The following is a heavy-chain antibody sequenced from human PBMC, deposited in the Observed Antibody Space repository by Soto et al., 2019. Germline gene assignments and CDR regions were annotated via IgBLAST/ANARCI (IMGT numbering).Heavy chain of an antibody. J-gene: IGHJ6*02. CDR1: GFTFSSYS. CDR2: ISSSSSTI. D-gene: IGHD3-3*01. V-gene: IGHV3-48*02. Sequence: GGSLRLSCAASGFTFSSYSMNWVRQAPGKGLEWVSYISSSSSTIYYADSVKGRFTISRDNAKNSLYLQMNSLRDEDTAVYYCARDTPLTYILRFLEWLLRPPRGTRYYYYGMDVWGQGTTVTVSS. CDR3: ARDTPLTYILRFLEWLLRPPRGTRYYYYGMDV.